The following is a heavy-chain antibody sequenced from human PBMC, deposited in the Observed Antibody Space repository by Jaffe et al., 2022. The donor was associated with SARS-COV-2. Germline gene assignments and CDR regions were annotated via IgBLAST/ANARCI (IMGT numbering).Heavy chain of an antibody. CDR2: IYSGGST. J-gene: IGHJ4*02. Sequence: EVQLVESGGGLVQPGGSLRLSCAASGFTVSSNYMSWVRQAPGKGLEWVSVIYSGGSTYYADSVKGRFTISRDNSKNTLYLQMNSLRAEDTAVYYCARESLRYFDWLLGPLDYWGQGTLVTVSS. V-gene: IGHV3-66*02. CDR1: GFTVSSNY. CDR3: ARESLRYFDWLLGPLDY. D-gene: IGHD3-9*01.